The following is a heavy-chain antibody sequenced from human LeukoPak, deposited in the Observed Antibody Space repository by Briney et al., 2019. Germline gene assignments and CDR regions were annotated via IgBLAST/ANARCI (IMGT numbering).Heavy chain of an antibody. V-gene: IGHV4-31*03. CDR3: ARQRGSGTWAFDY. CDR1: GGSISSGGYY. Sequence: SETLSLTCTVSGGSISSGGYYWSWIRQHPGKGLEWIAYIYYTGSTYYNPSLKSRLTISVDTSKNHFSLRLSSMTAADTAVYYCARQRGSGTWAFDYWGQGTLVTVSS. CDR2: IYYTGST. D-gene: IGHD3-10*01. J-gene: IGHJ4*02.